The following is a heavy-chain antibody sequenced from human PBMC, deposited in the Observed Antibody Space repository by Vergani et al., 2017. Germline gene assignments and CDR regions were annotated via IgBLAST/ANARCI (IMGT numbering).Heavy chain of an antibody. V-gene: IGHV4-39*01. CDR3: ESPEYNWNDEEAFDI. Sequence: QLQLQESGPGLVKPSATLSLTCTVSGGSISSSSYYWGWIRQPPGKGLEWIGSIYYSGSTYYNPSLKSRVTISVDTSKNQFSLKLSSVTAADTAVYYCESPEYNWNDEEAFDIWGQGTMVTVSS. CDR1: GGSISSSSYY. CDR2: IYYSGST. D-gene: IGHD1-1*01. J-gene: IGHJ3*02.